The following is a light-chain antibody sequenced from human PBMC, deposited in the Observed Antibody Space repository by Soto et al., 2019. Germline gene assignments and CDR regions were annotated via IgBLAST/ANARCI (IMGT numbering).Light chain of an antibody. CDR3: QKYNSAPRT. V-gene: IGKV1-27*01. CDR1: QGIAPY. Sequence: DVQMTQSPSSLSAFVGDRVTITCRASQGIAPYLAWFQQKPGKVPKLLIYATSTFQSGVPSRFSGSGSGTDFTLTISSLQPEDIGTYYCQKYNSAPRTFGGGTKVEIK. J-gene: IGKJ4*01. CDR2: ATS.